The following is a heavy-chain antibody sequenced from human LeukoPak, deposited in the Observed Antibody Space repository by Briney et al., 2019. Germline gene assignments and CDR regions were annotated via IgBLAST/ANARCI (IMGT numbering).Heavy chain of an antibody. V-gene: IGHV4-61*02. CDR3: ARDRGYQLGQGYALDI. J-gene: IGHJ3*02. CDR2: IYTSGST. Sequence: KPSETLSLTCTVSGGSISSGSYYWSWIRQPAGKGLEWIGRIYTSGSTNYNPSLKSRVTISVDTSKNQFSLKLSSVTAADTAVYYCARDRGYQLGQGYALDIWGQGTMVTVSS. CDR1: GGSISSGSYY. D-gene: IGHD2-2*01.